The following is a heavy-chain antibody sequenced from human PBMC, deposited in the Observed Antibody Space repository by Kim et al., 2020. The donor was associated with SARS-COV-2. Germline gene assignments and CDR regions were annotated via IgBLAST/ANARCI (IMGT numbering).Heavy chain of an antibody. CDR3: ARDGAVRHYDFWSGYYFPQGNWFDP. CDR2: INAGNGNT. D-gene: IGHD3-3*01. V-gene: IGHV1-3*01. CDR1: GYTFTSYA. Sequence: ASVKVSCKASGYTFTSYAMHWVRQAPGQRLEWMGWINAGNGNTKYSQKFQGRVTITRDTSASTAYMELSSLRSEDTAVYYCARDGAVRHYDFWSGYYFPQGNWFDPWGQGTLVTVSS. J-gene: IGHJ5*02.